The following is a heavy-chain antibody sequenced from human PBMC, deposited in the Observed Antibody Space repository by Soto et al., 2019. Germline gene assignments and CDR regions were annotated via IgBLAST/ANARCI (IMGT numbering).Heavy chain of an antibody. CDR3: ARARRRVTGTSYNWFDP. Sequence: QVQLVESGGGVVQPGRSLRLSCAASGFTFSSYGMHWVRQAPGKGLEWVAVIWCDGSNKYYADSVKGRFTISRDNSKNTLYLQMNSLRAEDTAVYYCARARRRVTGTSYNWFDPWGQGTLVTVSS. V-gene: IGHV3-33*01. CDR2: IWCDGSNK. D-gene: IGHD1-7*01. J-gene: IGHJ5*02. CDR1: GFTFSSYG.